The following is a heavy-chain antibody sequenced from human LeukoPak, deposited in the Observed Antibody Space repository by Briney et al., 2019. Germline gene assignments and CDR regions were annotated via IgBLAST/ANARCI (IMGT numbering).Heavy chain of an antibody. V-gene: IGHV3-74*01. J-gene: IGHJ4*02. Sequence: GGALRLSCAASGFTFSSYWMHWVRQAPGNGLVWVSRINSDGSITSSADSVKGPFTIPRGNAKNTLYLQMNSLRAEDTAVYYCAADLWKGNYWGQGTLVTVSS. D-gene: IGHD1-1*01. CDR2: INSDGSIT. CDR3: AADLWKGNY. CDR1: GFTFSSYW.